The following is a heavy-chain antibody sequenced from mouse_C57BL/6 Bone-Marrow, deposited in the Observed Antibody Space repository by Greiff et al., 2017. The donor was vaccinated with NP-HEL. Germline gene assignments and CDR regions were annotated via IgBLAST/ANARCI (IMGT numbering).Heavy chain of an antibody. CDR2: IYPRDGST. CDR3: AKLGPYAMDY. Sequence: QVHVKQSGPELVKPGASVKLSCKASGYTFTSYDINWVKQRPGQGLEWIGWIYPRDGSTKYNEKFKGKATLTVDTSSSTAYMELHSLTSEDSAVYFCAKLGPYAMDYWGQGTSVTVSS. V-gene: IGHV1-85*01. D-gene: IGHD4-1*01. CDR1: GYTFTSYD. J-gene: IGHJ4*01.